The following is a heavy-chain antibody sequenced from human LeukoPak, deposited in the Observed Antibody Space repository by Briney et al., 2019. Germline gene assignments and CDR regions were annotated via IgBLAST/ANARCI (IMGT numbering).Heavy chain of an antibody. V-gene: IGHV4-59*11. CDR2: IYYSGGT. CDR1: GGSISSHY. J-gene: IGHJ5*02. CDR3: ARAIPNWFDP. Sequence: SETLSLTCTVSGGSISSHYWSWIRQPPGKGLEWIGYIYYSGGTNYNPSLKSRVTISVDTSKNQFSLKLSSVTAADTAVYYCARAIPNWFDPWGQGTLVTVSS.